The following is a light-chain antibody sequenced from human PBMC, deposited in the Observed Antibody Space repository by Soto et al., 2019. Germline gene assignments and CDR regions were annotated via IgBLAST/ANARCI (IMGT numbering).Light chain of an antibody. Sequence: QSALTQPASVSGSPGQSITISCTGTSSDVGGYNYVSWYQQHPGKAPKLMIYDVSNRPSGVSNRFSGSKSGNTASLTISGLQAEDAAEYYCSSYTSSSTLYVFGTGTKVTVL. J-gene: IGLJ1*01. CDR3: SSYTSSSTLYV. V-gene: IGLV2-14*01. CDR1: SSDVGGYNY. CDR2: DVS.